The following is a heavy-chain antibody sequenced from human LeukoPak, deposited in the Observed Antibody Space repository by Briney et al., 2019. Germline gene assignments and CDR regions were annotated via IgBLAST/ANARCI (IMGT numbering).Heavy chain of an antibody. V-gene: IGHV3-30-3*01. CDR3: AKDLDNPNDYGDYKAYYYGMDV. CDR1: GFTFSSYA. CDR2: ISYDGSNK. D-gene: IGHD4-17*01. Sequence: PGRSLRLSCAASGFTFSSYAMHWVRQAPGKGLEWVAVISYDGSNKYYADSVKGRFTISRDNSKNTLYLQMNSLRAEDTAVYYCAKDLDNPNDYGDYKAYYYGMDVWGQGTTVTVSS. J-gene: IGHJ6*02.